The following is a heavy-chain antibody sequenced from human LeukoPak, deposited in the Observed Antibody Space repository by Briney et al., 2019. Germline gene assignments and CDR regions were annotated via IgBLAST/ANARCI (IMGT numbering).Heavy chain of an antibody. CDR2: IWYDGSNK. J-gene: IGHJ4*02. CDR1: GFTFSSYG. D-gene: IGHD6-19*01. V-gene: IGHV3-33*06. Sequence: PGRSLRLSCAASGFTFSSYGMHWVRQAPGKGLEWVAVIWYDGSNKYYADSVKGRFTISRDNSKNTLYLQMNSLRAEDTAVYYCAKEIAVAGHLGNYWGQGTLVTVSS. CDR3: AKEIAVAGHLGNY.